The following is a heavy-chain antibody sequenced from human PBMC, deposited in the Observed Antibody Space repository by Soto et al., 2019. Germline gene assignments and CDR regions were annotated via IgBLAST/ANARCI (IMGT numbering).Heavy chain of an antibody. D-gene: IGHD3-9*01. J-gene: IGHJ4*02. V-gene: IGHV1-69*13. Sequence: ASVKVSCKASGGTFSSYAISWVRQAPGQGLEWMGGIIPIFGTANYAQKFQGRVTITADESTSTAYMELSSLRSEDTAVYYCARVEIQNMEWRNYDILTGPFDYWGQGTLVTVSS. CDR2: IIPIFGTA. CDR3: ARVEIQNMEWRNYDILTGPFDY. CDR1: GGTFSSYA.